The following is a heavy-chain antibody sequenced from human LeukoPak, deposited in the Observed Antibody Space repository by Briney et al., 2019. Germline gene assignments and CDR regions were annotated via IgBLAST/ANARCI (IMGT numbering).Heavy chain of an antibody. D-gene: IGHD6-19*01. Sequence: GGSLTLSCAASGFTLSGYGTHWVRQAPGKGLEWVAFIGDDGIKIYYGDSVKGRLTIARDNSTNTLYLQMNSLRAEDTAICYCAKDSGQWPHIDLWGKGTTVTVSS. J-gene: IGHJ6*03. CDR1: GFTLSGYG. CDR2: IGDDGIKI. CDR3: AKDSGQWPHIDL. V-gene: IGHV3-30*02.